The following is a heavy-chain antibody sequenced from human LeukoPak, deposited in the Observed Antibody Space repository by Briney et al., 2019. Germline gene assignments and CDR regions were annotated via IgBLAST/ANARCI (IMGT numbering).Heavy chain of an antibody. D-gene: IGHD5-12*01. CDR1: GYTFTGYY. CDR2: INPNSGGT. J-gene: IGHJ4*02. CDR3: ARYRDGWLRIATPDY. V-gene: IGHV1-2*02. Sequence: ASVKVSCKASGYTFTGYYMHWVRQAPGQGLEWMGWINPNSGGTNYAQKFQGRVTMTRDTSISTAYMELSRLRSDDTAVYYCARYRDGWLRIATPDYWGQGTLVTVSS.